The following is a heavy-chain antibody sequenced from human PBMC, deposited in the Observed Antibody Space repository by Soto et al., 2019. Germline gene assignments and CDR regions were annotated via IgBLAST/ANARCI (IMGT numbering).Heavy chain of an antibody. CDR3: ARDPRLVRAGYYYYYGMDV. J-gene: IGHJ6*02. CDR2: ISAYNGNT. D-gene: IGHD6-25*01. CDR1: GYTFTSYG. Sequence: QVQLVQSGAEVKKPGASVKVSCKASGYTFTSYGISWVRQAPGQGLEWMGWISAYNGNTNYAQKLQGRVTMTTDTATSTAYMELRSLRSDDTAVYYCARDPRLVRAGYYYYYGMDVWGQGTTVTVSS. V-gene: IGHV1-18*04.